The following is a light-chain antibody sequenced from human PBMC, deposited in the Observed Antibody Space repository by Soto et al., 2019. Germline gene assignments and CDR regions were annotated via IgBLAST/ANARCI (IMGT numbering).Light chain of an antibody. CDR3: SLYTRENAYV. V-gene: IGLV2-18*01. Sequence: QSALTQPPSVSGSPGQSVTISCTGTSTDFVSYNRVSWYQQPPGTAPKLMIYEVSKRPSGVPDRFSGSKSGNTASLTISGLQASDEADYYCSLYTRENAYVFGTGTKVTGL. J-gene: IGLJ1*01. CDR2: EVS. CDR1: STDFVSYNR.